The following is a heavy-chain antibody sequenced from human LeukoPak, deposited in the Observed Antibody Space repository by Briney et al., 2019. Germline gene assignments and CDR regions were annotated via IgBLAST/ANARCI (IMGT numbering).Heavy chain of an antibody. J-gene: IGHJ5*02. D-gene: IGHD6-13*01. CDR3: ARALGSSSWFDP. CDR2: INPNSGGT. V-gene: IGHV1-2*02. CDR1: GYTFTGYY. Sequence: ASVKVSCKASGYTFTGYYMHWVRQAPGQGLEWMGWINPNSGGTNYAQKFQGRVTMTRDTSISTAYMELSRLRSDDTAVYYCARALGSSSWFDPWGQGTLVTVSS.